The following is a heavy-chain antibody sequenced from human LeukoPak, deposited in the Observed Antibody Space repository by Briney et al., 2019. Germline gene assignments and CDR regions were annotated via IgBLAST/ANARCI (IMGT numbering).Heavy chain of an antibody. D-gene: IGHD3-22*01. J-gene: IGHJ4*02. CDR2: IYNTATT. CDR1: GGSVSSTF. Sequence: SETLSLTCAVSGGSVSSTFWSWFRQPPGMGREWIGNIYNTATTNYDPYFKSRVTISLDTSTNQLSLKLNSVTAADTAVYYCASTAQWLAFDTWGRGTLVTVSS. CDR3: ASTAQWLAFDT. V-gene: IGHV4-59*02.